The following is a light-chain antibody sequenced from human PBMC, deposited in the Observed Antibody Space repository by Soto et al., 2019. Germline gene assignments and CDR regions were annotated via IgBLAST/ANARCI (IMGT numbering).Light chain of an antibody. CDR2: EVS. J-gene: IGLJ1*01. Sequence: QSALTQPASVSGSPGQSITISCTGTGSDVGGYNYVSWYQQHPGKAPKLMIYEVSNRPSGVSNRFSGSKSGNTASLTISGLQAEDEADYYCSSYTSSSTLLFGTGTKLTVL. V-gene: IGLV2-14*01. CDR1: GSDVGGYNY. CDR3: SSYTSSSTLL.